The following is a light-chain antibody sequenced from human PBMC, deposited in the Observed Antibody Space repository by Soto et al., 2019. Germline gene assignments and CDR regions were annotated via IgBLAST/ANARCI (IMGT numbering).Light chain of an antibody. CDR3: QQYYTYST. V-gene: IGKV1-5*01. CDR1: QNIRNL. J-gene: IGKJ5*01. Sequence: DIHPTQSPSTLSSAVGESVTLPCRASQNIRNLLAWYQQKPGKAPQPLIFDASTLKTGVPSRLGGSGSGAEFNFTITGLQPDDFVTYFCQQYYTYSTFGQGTRLEIK. CDR2: DAS.